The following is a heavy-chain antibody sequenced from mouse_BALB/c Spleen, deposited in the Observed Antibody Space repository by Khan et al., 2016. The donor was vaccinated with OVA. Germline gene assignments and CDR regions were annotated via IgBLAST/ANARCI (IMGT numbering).Heavy chain of an antibody. CDR3: ARRRNYYGSLDY. CDR2: IDPANGNT. V-gene: IGHV14-3*02. J-gene: IGHJ2*01. Sequence: VQLQQPGAELVKPGASVKLSCTASGFNIKDTYMHWVKQRPEQGLEWIGRIDPANGNTKYDPKFQGKATITADTSSNTAYLQLSSLTSEDTAVYYCARRRNYYGSLDYWGQGTTLTVPS. D-gene: IGHD1-1*01. CDR1: GFNIKDTY.